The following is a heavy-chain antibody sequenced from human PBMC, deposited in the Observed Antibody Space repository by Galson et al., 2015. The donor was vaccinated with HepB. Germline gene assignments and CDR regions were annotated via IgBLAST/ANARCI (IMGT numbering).Heavy chain of an antibody. CDR2: ISYDGSNK. D-gene: IGHD3-9*01. J-gene: IGHJ4*02. Sequence: SLRLSCAASGFTFSSYAMHWVRQAPGKGLEWVAVISYDGSNKYYADSVKGRFTISRDNSKNTLYLQMNSLRAEDTAVYYCARVEGYDILTGLDYWGQGTLVTVSS. CDR3: ARVEGYDILTGLDY. V-gene: IGHV3-30-3*01. CDR1: GFTFSSYA.